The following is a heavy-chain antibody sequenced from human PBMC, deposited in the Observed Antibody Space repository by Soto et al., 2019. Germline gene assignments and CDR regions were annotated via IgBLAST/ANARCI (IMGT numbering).Heavy chain of an antibody. J-gene: IGHJ5*02. CDR1: GGSISSGGYY. CDR3: ARGPPAYCGGDCYPSP. Sequence: QVQLQESGPGLVKPSQTLSLTCSVSGGSISSGGYYWSWIRQHPGKGLEWIGYIHYSGSTYYNPSLKSRVTISVDTSKNQFYLRLSSVTAADTAVYYCARGPPAYCGGDCYPSPWGQGTLVTVSS. V-gene: IGHV4-31*03. CDR2: IHYSGST. D-gene: IGHD2-21*02.